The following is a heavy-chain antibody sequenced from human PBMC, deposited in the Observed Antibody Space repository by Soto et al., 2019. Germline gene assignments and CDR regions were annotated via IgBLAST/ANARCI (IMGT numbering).Heavy chain of an antibody. CDR3: AKPAYYYDKPYPGKYYYGMDV. J-gene: IGHJ6*02. V-gene: IGHV3-30*18. CDR2: ISYDGSNK. CDR1: GFTFSSYG. D-gene: IGHD3-22*01. Sequence: PGGSLRLSCAASGFTFSSYGMHWVRQAPGKGLEWVAVISYDGSNKYYADSVKGRFTISRDNSKNTLYLQMNSLRAEDTAVYYCAKPAYYYDKPYPGKYYYGMDVWGQGTTVTVSS.